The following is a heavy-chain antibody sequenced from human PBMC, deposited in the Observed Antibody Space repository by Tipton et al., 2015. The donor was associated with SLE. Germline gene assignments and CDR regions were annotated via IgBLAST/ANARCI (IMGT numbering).Heavy chain of an antibody. J-gene: IGHJ3*02. CDR3: AKDGVAVMLDAFDI. D-gene: IGHD3-16*01. CDR2: ISSSGSTI. CDR1: GFTFSSYE. V-gene: IGHV3-48*03. Sequence: VQLVQSGGGLVQPGGSLRLSCAASGFTFSSYEMNWVRQAPGKGLEWVSYISSSGSTIYYADSVKGRFTISRDNAKNSLYLQMNSLRAEDTAVYYCAKDGVAVMLDAFDIWGQGTMVTVSS.